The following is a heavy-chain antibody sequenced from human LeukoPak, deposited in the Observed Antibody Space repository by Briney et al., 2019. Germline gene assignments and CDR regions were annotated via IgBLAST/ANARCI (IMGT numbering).Heavy chain of an antibody. V-gene: IGHV3-66*02. Sequence: GGSLRLSCAASGSTVSSNYMSWVRQAPGKGLEWVSVIYSGGSTYYADSVKGRFTISRDNSKNTLYLQMNSLRAEDTAVYYCAKDGVPAAIGYFDYWGQGTLVTVSS. CDR1: GSTVSSNY. J-gene: IGHJ4*02. D-gene: IGHD2-2*01. CDR2: IYSGGST. CDR3: AKDGVPAAIGYFDY.